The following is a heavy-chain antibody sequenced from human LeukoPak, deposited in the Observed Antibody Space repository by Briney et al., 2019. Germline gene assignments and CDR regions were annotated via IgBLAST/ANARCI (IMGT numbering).Heavy chain of an antibody. J-gene: IGHJ4*02. CDR2: SSPMGDLI. V-gene: IGHV4-34*01. CDR1: GGSFSGSY. Sequence: SETLSLTCAVYGGSFSGSYWTWIRQTPGRGHEWIGESSPMGDLIGYNPSLKGRATISVDSSKKQFSLGLTSVTAADTGIYYCARGNILTGYCFDFWGQGALVTVSS. CDR3: ARGNILTGYCFDF. D-gene: IGHD3-9*01.